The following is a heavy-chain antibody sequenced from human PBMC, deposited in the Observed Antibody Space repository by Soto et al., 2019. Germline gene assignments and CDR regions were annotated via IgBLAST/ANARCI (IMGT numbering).Heavy chain of an antibody. D-gene: IGHD6-6*01. V-gene: IGHV4-4*07. Sequence: SETLSLTCTVSGCSILSYYWSWIRQPAGKGLEWIGRIYTSGSTNYNPSLKSRVTMSVDTSKNQFSLKLSSVTAAGTAVYYCAINLDSYRSSTAEDWGPGTLGTVSS. CDR1: GCSILSYY. J-gene: IGHJ1*01. CDR2: IYTSGST. CDR3: AINLDSYRSSTAED.